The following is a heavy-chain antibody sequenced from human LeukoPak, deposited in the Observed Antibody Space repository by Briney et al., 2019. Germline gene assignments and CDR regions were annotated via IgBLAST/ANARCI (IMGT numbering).Heavy chain of an antibody. V-gene: IGHV3-74*03. CDR2: TDSDGSST. Sequence: GGSLRLSCEASGFTFSSHWMHWVRQVPGEGLVWVSRTDSDGSSTTYADSVKGRFTISRDNAKNTLNLQMNSLRVEDTAVYYCVREGRVTGYDFDYWGQGTLVTVSS. J-gene: IGHJ4*02. D-gene: IGHD5-12*01. CDR3: VREGRVTGYDFDY. CDR1: GFTFSSHW.